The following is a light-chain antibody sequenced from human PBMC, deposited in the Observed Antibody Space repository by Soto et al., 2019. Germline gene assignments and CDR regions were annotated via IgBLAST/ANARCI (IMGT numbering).Light chain of an antibody. J-gene: IGLJ2*01. Sequence: QSVLTQPPSASGTPGQRVTISCSGSSSNIGSNYVYWCQHLPGTAPNLLIYRNDQRPSGVPARFSGSKSGTSASLAISGLRSEDEADCYCAAWDDSLTGHVVFGGGTKLTVL. CDR2: RND. V-gene: IGLV1-47*01. CDR1: SSNIGSNY. CDR3: AAWDDSLTGHVV.